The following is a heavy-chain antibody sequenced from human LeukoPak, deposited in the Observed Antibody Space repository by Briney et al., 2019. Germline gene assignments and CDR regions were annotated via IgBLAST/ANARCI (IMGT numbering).Heavy chain of an antibody. D-gene: IGHD5-12*01. CDR2: VYYNGIT. V-gene: IGHV4-59*08. J-gene: IGHJ4*02. Sequence: SETLSLTCTVSGGSISGYYWIWIRQPPGKGLEWIGYVYYNGITNYNPSLKSRVTISVDTSKSQFSLKLSSVTAADMAVYFCARHLYSGYDRVFDYWGQGSLVTVSS. CDR1: GGSISGYY. CDR3: ARHLYSGYDRVFDY.